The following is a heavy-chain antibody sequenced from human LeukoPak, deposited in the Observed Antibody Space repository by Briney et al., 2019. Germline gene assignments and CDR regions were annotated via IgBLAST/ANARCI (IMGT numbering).Heavy chain of an antibody. CDR2: IYYSGST. V-gene: IGHV4-39*07. J-gene: IGHJ5*02. Sequence: PSETLSLTCTVSGGSISSSSYYWGWIRQPPGKGLEWIGSIYYSGSTYYNPSLKSRVTISVDTSKNQFSLKLSSVTAADTAVYYCARDGSVMAYAIREECWFDPWGQGTLVTVSS. D-gene: IGHD2-8*01. CDR1: GGSISSSSYY. CDR3: ARDGSVMAYAIREECWFDP.